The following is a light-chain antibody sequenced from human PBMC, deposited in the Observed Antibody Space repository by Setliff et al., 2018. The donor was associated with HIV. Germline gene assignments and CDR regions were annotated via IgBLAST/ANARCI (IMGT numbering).Light chain of an antibody. CDR3: SSYTSISTHV. V-gene: IGLV2-14*01. J-gene: IGLJ1*01. CDR2: EVS. CDR1: SSDVGGYNY. Sequence: QSALTQPASVSGSPGQSITVSCTGTSSDVGGYNYVSWYQQHPGKAPKLMIYEVSNRPSGVSNRFSGSKSGNTASLTISGLQAEDEADYYCSSYTSISTHVFGTGTKVTVL.